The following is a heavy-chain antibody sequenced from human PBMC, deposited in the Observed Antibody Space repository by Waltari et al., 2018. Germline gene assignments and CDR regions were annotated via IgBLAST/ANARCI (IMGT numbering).Heavy chain of an antibody. CDR2: IRKKSDGEIT. CDR1: GFNFNNAW. V-gene: IGHV3-15*02. D-gene: IGHD7-27*01. CDR3: TTTVAAGEFDY. Sequence: EVQLVESGGALVRTGGSLTVACAASGFNFNNAWMTWVLQAPGKGLEWVGRIRKKSDGEITDYAAPVRGRFTISRDDSKNTLYLQMDSLKTEDTAVYYCTTTVAAGEFDYWGQGTLVTVSS. J-gene: IGHJ4*02.